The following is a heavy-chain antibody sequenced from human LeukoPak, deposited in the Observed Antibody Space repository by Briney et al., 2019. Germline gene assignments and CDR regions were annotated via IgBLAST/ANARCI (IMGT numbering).Heavy chain of an antibody. CDR2: IKPHNGDT. Sequence: GASVKVSCKASRYTFTDYHMHWVRQAPGQGLEWMGRIKPHNGDTDCAQRFQGRVTLTRDTSIRTAYMELSSLRSDDTAVYYCGRASYVAGGHWGQGTLVTVSS. CDR3: GRASYVAGGH. J-gene: IGHJ4*02. CDR1: RYTFTDYH. D-gene: IGHD1-26*01. V-gene: IGHV1-2*06.